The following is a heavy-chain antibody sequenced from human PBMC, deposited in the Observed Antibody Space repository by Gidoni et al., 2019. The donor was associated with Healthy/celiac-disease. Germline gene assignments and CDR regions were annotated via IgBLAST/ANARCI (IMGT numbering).Heavy chain of an antibody. CDR3: ARDRSGGSFHDY. CDR1: GFTFSSYA. CDR2: ISYDGSNK. Sequence: QVQLVESGGGVVQPGRSLRLSCAASGFTFSSYAMHWVRQAPGKGLEWVAVISYDGSNKYYADSVKGRFTISRDNSKNTLYLQMNSLRAEDTAVYYCARDRSGGSFHDYWGQGTLVTVSS. D-gene: IGHD2-15*01. V-gene: IGHV3-30-3*01. J-gene: IGHJ4*02.